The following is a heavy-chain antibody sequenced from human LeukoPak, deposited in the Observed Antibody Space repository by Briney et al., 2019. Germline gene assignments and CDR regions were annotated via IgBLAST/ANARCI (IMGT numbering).Heavy chain of an antibody. CDR3: ARTTYPTYGGRWPFFDY. D-gene: IGHD2/OR15-2a*01. CDR1: DDSISTYY. Sequence: SETLSLTCIVSDDSISTYYWSWIRQPPGKRLEWIGYFSFSEGTNYDHVLRSRAAISVDTSTNQFSLRLRSVTAADTAVYYCARTTYPTYGGRWPFFDYWGQGIMVTVSS. V-gene: IGHV4-59*08. J-gene: IGHJ4*02. CDR2: FSFSEGT.